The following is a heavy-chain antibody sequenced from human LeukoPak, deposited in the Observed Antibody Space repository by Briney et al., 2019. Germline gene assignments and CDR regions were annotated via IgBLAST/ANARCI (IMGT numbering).Heavy chain of an antibody. V-gene: IGHV3-30*02. CDR1: GFTFSSYG. CDR2: IRYDGSNK. J-gene: IGHJ4*02. CDR3: AKSFSVRDGQQPPLDY. Sequence: GGSLRLSCAASGFTFSSYGMHWVRQAPGKGLEWVAFIRYDGSNKYYADSVKGRFTISRDNSKNTLYLQMNSLRAEDTAVYYCAKSFSVRDGQQPPLDYWGQGTLVTVSS. D-gene: IGHD5-24*01.